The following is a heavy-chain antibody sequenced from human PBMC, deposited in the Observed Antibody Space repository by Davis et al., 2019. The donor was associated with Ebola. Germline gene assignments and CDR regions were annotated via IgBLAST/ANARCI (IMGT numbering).Heavy chain of an antibody. D-gene: IGHD6-13*01. J-gene: IGHJ4*02. CDR1: GSTFKNYH. V-gene: IGHV3-21*01. CDR3: VAGTAAATFTY. CDR2: VRSSGSFI. Sequence: GGSLRLSCAFSGSTFKNYHLNWVRQAPGKRPEWVSSVRSSGSFIYYADSVKGRFFISRDDAKSSLYLQMDSLRDDDKSVYYCVAGTAAATFTYWGQGTQVTVSS.